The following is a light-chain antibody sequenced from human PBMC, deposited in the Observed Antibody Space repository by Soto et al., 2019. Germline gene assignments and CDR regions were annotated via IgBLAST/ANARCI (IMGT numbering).Light chain of an antibody. CDR2: GNS. CDR1: SSNIGAGYD. V-gene: IGLV1-40*01. Sequence: QSVLTQPPSVSGAPGQRVTISCTGSSSNIGAGYDVHWYQQLPGTAPKLLIYGNSNRPSGVPDRFSGSKSGTSASLAITGRQAEEEADYYCQSYDSSRSGGVFGGGTKLTVL. J-gene: IGLJ3*02. CDR3: QSYDSSRSGGV.